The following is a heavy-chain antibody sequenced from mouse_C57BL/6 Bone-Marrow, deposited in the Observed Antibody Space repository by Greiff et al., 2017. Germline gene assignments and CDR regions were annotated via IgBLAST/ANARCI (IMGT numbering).Heavy chain of an antibody. J-gene: IGHJ3*01. CDR1: GYTFTSYW. V-gene: IGHV1-64*01. CDR3: AREEGYDGYGWFAY. CDR2: IHPNSGST. Sequence: QVQLKQPGAELVKPGASVKLSCKASGYTFTSYWMHWVKQRPGQGLEWIGMIHPNSGSTNYNEKFKSKATLTVDKSSSTAYMQLSSLTSEDSAVYYCAREEGYDGYGWFAYWGQGTLVTVSA. D-gene: IGHD2-3*01.